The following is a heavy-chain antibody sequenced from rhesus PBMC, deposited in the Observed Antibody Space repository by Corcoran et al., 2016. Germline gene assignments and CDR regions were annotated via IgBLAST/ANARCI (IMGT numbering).Heavy chain of an antibody. CDR3: TRGGCSSTYCASRYFDI. CDR2: ISPYNVNK. CDR1: GYTYTSYY. J-gene: IGHJ2*01. V-gene: IGHV1-180*01. D-gene: IGHD2-15*01. Sequence: QVQLVQSGAEIKQPGASVKLSCKASGYTYTSYYMHWVRQAPGQGLEWIGRISPYNVNKGYAQNVQGRVTITTDTSTSTGYMELSSLRSEDTAVYYCTRGGCSSTYCASRYFDIWGPGTPITISS.